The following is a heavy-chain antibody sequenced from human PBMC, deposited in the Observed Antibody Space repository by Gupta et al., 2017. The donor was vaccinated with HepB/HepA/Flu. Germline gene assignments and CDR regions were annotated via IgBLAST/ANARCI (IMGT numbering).Heavy chain of an antibody. CDR1: GYTFNDYY. CDR3: ARDSGEWSKGY. CDR2: INPNSGGT. Sequence: QVQLVQSGAEVKKPGASVKVSCKAFGYTFNDYYMHWVRQAPGQGLEWMGWINPNSGGTNYAQKFQGRVTMTRDTSISTVYMELRRLRSDDTAVFYCARDSGEWSKGYWGQGTLVTVSS. D-gene: IGHD7-27*01. V-gene: IGHV1-2*02. J-gene: IGHJ4*02.